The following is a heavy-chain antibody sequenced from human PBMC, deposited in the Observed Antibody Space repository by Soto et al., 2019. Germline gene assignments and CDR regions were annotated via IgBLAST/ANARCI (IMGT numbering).Heavy chain of an antibody. D-gene: IGHD5-18*01. CDR3: AKDRVDTAMDY. Sequence: QVQLVESGGGVVQPGRSLRLSCAASGFTFSSYGMHWVRQAPGKGLEWVAVISYDGSNKYYADSVKGRFTISRDKSKNPLYLQMNSTRAEDTAVYYCAKDRVDTAMDYWGQGTLVTVSS. V-gene: IGHV3-30*18. CDR1: GFTFSSYG. J-gene: IGHJ4*02. CDR2: ISYDGSNK.